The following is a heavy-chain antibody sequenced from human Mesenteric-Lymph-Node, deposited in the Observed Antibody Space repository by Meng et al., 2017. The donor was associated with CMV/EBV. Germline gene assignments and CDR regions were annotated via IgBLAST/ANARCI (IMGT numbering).Heavy chain of an antibody. CDR2: ISSSSSYI. CDR1: GFTFSSYS. J-gene: IGHJ4*02. D-gene: IGHD2-2*01. V-gene: IGHV3-21*01. Sequence: GGSLRLSCAASGFTFSSYSMNWVRQAPGKGLEWVSSISSSSSYIYYADSVKGRFTISRDNAKNTLYLQMNGLRADDTALYYCTRRLPAAPFDYWGQGALVTVSS. CDR3: TRRLPAAPFDY.